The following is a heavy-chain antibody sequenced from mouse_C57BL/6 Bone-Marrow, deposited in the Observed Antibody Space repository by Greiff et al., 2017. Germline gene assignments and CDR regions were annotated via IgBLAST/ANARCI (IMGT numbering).Heavy chain of an antibody. CDR2: INPGSGGA. J-gene: IGHJ4*01. Sequence: QVQLQQSGAELVRPGTSVKVSCKASGYAFTNYLIEWVKQRPGQGLEWIGVINPGSGGANYNEKFKGKATLTADKESSTAYMQLSSLTSEDSAVYFCARRIYYYGSSSYYYAMDYWGQGTSVTVSS. CDR3: ARRIYYYGSSSYYYAMDY. D-gene: IGHD1-1*01. V-gene: IGHV1-54*01. CDR1: GYAFTNYL.